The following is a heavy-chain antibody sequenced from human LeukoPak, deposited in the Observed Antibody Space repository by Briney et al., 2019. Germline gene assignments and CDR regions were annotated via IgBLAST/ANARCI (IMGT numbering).Heavy chain of an antibody. J-gene: IGHJ3*02. D-gene: IGHD2-15*01. Sequence: PGGSLRLSCAASGFTFSSYAMSWVRQAPGKGLEWVSAISGSGGSTYYADSVKGRFTISRDSSKNTLYLQMNTLRAEDTAVHYCAREYSRADAFDIWGQGALVTVSS. CDR2: ISGSGGST. CDR1: GFTFSSYA. CDR3: AREYSRADAFDI. V-gene: IGHV3-23*01.